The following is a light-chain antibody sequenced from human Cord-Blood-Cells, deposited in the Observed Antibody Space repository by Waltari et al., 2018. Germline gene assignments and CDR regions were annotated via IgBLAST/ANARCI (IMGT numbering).Light chain of an antibody. CDR2: GAS. J-gene: IGKJ4*01. Sequence: ELVLTQSPGPLSLSPGERATLSCRASQSVSSSYLAWYQQKPGQAPRLLIYGASSRATGIPDRFSCSGSGTDFTLTISRLEPEDFAVYYCQQYGSSPLTFGGGTKVEIK. CDR1: QSVSSSY. CDR3: QQYGSSPLT. V-gene: IGKV3-20*01.